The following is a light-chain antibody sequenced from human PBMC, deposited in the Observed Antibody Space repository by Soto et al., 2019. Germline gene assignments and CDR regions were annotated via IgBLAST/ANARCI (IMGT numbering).Light chain of an antibody. CDR1: QSVSSN. CDR2: GAS. CDR3: QQYNNWPRT. Sequence: ILMTQSPTTLSVSPGERATLSCRASQSVSSNLAWYQQKPGQAPRLLIYGASTRATGIPARFSGSGSGTEFTLTISSLQSEDFAVYYCQQYNNWPRTFGQGSKVAIK. J-gene: IGKJ1*01. V-gene: IGKV3-15*01.